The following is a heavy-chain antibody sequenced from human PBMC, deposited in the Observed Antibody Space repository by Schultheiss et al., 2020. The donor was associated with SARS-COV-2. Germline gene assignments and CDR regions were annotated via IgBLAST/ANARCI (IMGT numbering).Heavy chain of an antibody. J-gene: IGHJ5*02. V-gene: IGHV4-34*01. CDR1: GGSFSGYY. D-gene: IGHD5-12*01. CDR2: INHSGST. CDR3: ARDSGYDSVVVWFDP. Sequence: SETLSLTCAVYGGSFSGYYWSWIRQPPGKGLEWIGEINHSGSTNYNPSLKSRVTISVDTSKNQFSLKLSSVTAADTAVYYCARDSGYDSVVVWFDPWGQRTLVTVSS.